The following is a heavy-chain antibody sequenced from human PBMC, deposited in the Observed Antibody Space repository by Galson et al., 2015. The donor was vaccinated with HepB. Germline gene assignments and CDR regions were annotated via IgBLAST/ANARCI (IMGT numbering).Heavy chain of an antibody. D-gene: IGHD3-22*01. Sequence: ETLSLTCTVSGGSIRSYYWSWIRQPAGKGLEWIGRIYTSGSTNYNPSLKSRVTMSVDTSTNQFSLKLSSVTAADTAVYYCARVLDGYLLHRNYYYFDYWGQGTLVTVSS. CDR1: GGSIRSYY. J-gene: IGHJ4*02. CDR3: ARVLDGYLLHRNYYYFDY. V-gene: IGHV4-4*07. CDR2: IYTSGST.